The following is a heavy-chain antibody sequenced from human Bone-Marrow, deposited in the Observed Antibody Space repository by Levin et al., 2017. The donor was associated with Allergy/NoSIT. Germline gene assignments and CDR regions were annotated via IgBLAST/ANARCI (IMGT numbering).Heavy chain of an antibody. D-gene: IGHD2-15*01. CDR3: ARALGYCSGGSCFHDAFDI. Sequence: SETLSLTCAVSGGSISSGGYSWSWIRQPPGKGLEWIGYIYHSGSTYYNPSLKSRVTISVDRSKNQFSLKLSSVTAADTAVYYCARALGYCSGGSCFHDAFDIWGQGTMVTVSS. J-gene: IGHJ3*02. V-gene: IGHV4-30-2*01. CDR1: GGSISSGGYS. CDR2: IYHSGST.